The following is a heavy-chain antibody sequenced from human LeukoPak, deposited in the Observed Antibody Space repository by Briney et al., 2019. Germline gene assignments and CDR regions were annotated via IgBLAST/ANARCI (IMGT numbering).Heavy chain of an antibody. V-gene: IGHV4-34*01. CDR2: INHSGST. D-gene: IGHD6-19*01. CDR3: ARVSDSSGWYEDY. CDR1: GGSFSGYY. Sequence: ASETLSLTCAVYGGSFSGYYWSWIRQPPGKGLEWIGEINHSGSTNYNPSLKSRVTISVDTSKNQFSLKLSSVTAADTAVYYCARVSDSSGWYEDYWGQGTLVTVSS. J-gene: IGHJ4*02.